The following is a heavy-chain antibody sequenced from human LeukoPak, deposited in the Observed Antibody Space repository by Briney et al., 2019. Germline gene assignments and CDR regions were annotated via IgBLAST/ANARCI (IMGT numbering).Heavy chain of an antibody. CDR1: GGSISSYY. CDR2: INHSGST. V-gene: IGHV4-34*01. Sequence: PSETLSLTCTVSGGSISSYYWSWIRQPPGKGLEWIGEINHSGSTNYNPSLKSRVTISVDTSKNQFSLKLSSVTAADTAVYYCARGVPAAAYWGQGTLVTVSS. J-gene: IGHJ4*02. D-gene: IGHD2-2*01. CDR3: ARGVPAAAY.